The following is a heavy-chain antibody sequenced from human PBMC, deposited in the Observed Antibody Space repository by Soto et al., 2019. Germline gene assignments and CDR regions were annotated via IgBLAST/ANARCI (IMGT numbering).Heavy chain of an antibody. CDR1: GYTFTSYA. CDR3: AREEGDYGDALTWYFDL. J-gene: IGHJ2*01. Sequence: GASVKVSCKASGYTFTSYAMHWVRQAPGQRLEWMGWINAGNGNTKYSQKFQGRVTITRDTSASTAYMELSSLRSEDTAVYYCAREEGDYGDALTWYFDLWGRGTLVTVSS. CDR2: INAGNGNT. D-gene: IGHD4-17*01. V-gene: IGHV1-3*01.